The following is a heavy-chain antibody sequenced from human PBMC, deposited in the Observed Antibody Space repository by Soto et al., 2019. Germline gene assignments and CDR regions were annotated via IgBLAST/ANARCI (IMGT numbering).Heavy chain of an antibody. CDR2: IIPIFGTA. J-gene: IGHJ5*02. CDR3: AREDIVVVPAATDPGWFDP. V-gene: IGHV1-69*01. CDR1: GGTFSSYA. Sequence: QVQLVQSGAEVKKPGSSVKVSCKASGGTFSSYAISWVRQAPGQGLEWMGGIIPIFGTANYAKKFQGRVKITADESTSTAYMELSSLRSEDTAVYYCAREDIVVVPAATDPGWFDPWGQGTLVTVSS. D-gene: IGHD2-2*01.